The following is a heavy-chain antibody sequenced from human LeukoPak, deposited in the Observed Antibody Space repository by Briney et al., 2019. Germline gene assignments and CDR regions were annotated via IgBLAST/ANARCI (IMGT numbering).Heavy chain of an antibody. D-gene: IGHD4-17*01. CDR1: GFTFDDYA. J-gene: IGHJ2*01. V-gene: IGHV3-9*01. CDR2: ISWNSGSI. Sequence: GGSLRLSCAASGFTFDDYAMHWVRQAPGKGLEWVSGISWNSGSIGYADSVEGRFTISRDNAKNSLYLQMNSLRAEDTALYYCAKDTEYGDYRYWYFDLWGRGTLVTVSS. CDR3: AKDTEYGDYRYWYFDL.